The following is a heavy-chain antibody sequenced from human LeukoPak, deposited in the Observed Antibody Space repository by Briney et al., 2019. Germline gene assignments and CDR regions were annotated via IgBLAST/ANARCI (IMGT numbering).Heavy chain of an antibody. CDR2: ISSSGSTI. CDR3: ASEVATHY. Sequence: PGGSLRLSCVASGFSFSSYEMNWVRQAPGKGLEWVSYISSSGSTIYYADSVKGRFTISRDNAKNSLYLQMNSLRAEDTAVYYCASEVATHYWGQGTLVTVSS. V-gene: IGHV3-48*03. J-gene: IGHJ4*02. CDR1: GFSFSSYE. D-gene: IGHD5-12*01.